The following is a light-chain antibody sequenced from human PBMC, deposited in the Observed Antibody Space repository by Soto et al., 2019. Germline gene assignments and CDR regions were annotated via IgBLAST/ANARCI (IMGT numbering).Light chain of an antibody. CDR3: SSYTSSSTYV. Sequence: QSLLTQPASVPGSPGQSITISCTGNSSDVGGYNYVSWYQLHPGKAPKLMIYDVSNRPSGVSNRFSGSKSGNTASLTISGLQAEDEADYYCSSYTSSSTYVFGTGTKVTVL. J-gene: IGLJ1*01. CDR1: SSDVGGYNY. V-gene: IGLV2-14*01. CDR2: DVS.